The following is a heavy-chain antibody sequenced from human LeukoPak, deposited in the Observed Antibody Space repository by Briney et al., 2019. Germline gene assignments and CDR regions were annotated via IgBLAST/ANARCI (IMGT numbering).Heavy chain of an antibody. V-gene: IGHV1-2*02. J-gene: IGHJ3*02. Sequence: ASVKVSCKASGYTFTYYYMHWVRQAPGQGLEWMGWINCNSGGTYSVQKFEGRVTMTRDTSISTAYMELSRLTSDDTAVYYCARPKDGYNYEAFDMWGQGTLVTVSS. CDR2: INCNSGGT. CDR3: ARPKDGYNYEAFDM. CDR1: GYTFTYYY. D-gene: IGHD5-24*01.